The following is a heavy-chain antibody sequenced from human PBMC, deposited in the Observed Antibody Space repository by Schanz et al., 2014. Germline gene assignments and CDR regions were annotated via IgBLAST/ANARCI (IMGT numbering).Heavy chain of an antibody. Sequence: QVQLVQSGAEVKKPGASVKVSCKASGYTFVSYSMHWVRQAPGQGLEWMGWITAYNGDTNYALKLQGRVTMTTDTSTGTAYMELRSLRSDDTALYYCTRGGYSYALSAFDIWGQGTTVTVSS. CDR1: GYTFVSYS. CDR3: TRGGYSYALSAFDI. V-gene: IGHV1-18*04. D-gene: IGHD5-18*01. J-gene: IGHJ3*02. CDR2: ITAYNGDT.